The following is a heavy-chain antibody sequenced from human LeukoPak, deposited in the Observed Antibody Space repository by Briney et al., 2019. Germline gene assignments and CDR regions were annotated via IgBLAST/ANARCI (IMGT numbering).Heavy chain of an antibody. CDR3: AKGDFYTMDV. CDR2: IYYSGTT. Sequence: PSETLSLTCTVSGSSISSGYYWGWIRQPPGKGLEWIGSIYYSGTTYYSPSLNSRVTISVETSKNQFSLKLASVTAADTAVYYCAKGDFYTMDVWGTGTTVTVSS. D-gene: IGHD2-21*02. CDR1: GSSISSGYY. V-gene: IGHV4-38-2*02. J-gene: IGHJ6*03.